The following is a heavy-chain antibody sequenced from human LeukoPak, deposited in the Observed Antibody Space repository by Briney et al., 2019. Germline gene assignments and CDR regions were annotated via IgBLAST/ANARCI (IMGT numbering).Heavy chain of an antibody. CDR3: ARLNLPFDY. V-gene: IGHV4-39*01. Sequence: GLEWIGSIYYSGSTYYNPSLKSRVTISVDTSKNQFSLKLSSVTAADTAVYYCARLNLPFDYWGQGTLVTVSS. J-gene: IGHJ4*02. CDR2: IYYSGST.